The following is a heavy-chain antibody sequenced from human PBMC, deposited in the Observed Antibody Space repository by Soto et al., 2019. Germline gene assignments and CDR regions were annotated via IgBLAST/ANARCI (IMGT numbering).Heavy chain of an antibody. V-gene: IGHV1-18*01. J-gene: IGHJ5*02. D-gene: IGHD2-2*01. CDR3: ARLRCSSTSCFNWFDP. CDR1: GYTLTSYG. Sequence: ASVKVSCKASGYTLTSYGISWVRQAPGQGLEWMGWISAYNGNTNYAQKLQGRVTMTTDTSTSTAYMELRSLRSDDTAVYYCARLRCSSTSCFNWFDPWGQGTLVTVSS. CDR2: ISAYNGNT.